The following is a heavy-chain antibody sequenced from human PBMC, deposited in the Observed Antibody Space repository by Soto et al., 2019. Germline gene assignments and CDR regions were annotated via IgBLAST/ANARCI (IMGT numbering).Heavy chain of an antibody. V-gene: IGHV3-30-3*01. CDR2: ISYDGSNK. J-gene: IGHJ3*02. D-gene: IGHD3-3*01. CDR1: GFTFSSYA. Sequence: GWSLRLSCAASGFTFSSYAMHWVRQAPGKGLEWVAVISYDGSNKYYADSVKGRFTISRDNSKNTLYLQMNSLRAEDTAVYYCARGRITIFGVVITPEIDAFDIWGQGTMVTVSS. CDR3: ARGRITIFGVVITPEIDAFDI.